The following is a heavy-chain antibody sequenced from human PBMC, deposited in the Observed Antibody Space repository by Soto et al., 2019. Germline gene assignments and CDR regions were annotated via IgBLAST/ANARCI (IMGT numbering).Heavy chain of an antibody. CDR1: GFSLDTWGVG. V-gene: IGHV2-5*02. CDR3: ARALGSWGSYYFDH. D-gene: IGHD3-16*01. Sequence: QITLKESGPTLVRPTQTLTLTCTVSGFSLDTWGVGVGWIRQSPGKAPEWLALIYWDDDKRYSPSLKNRLTITKDTSKNQVGLTVTNRDPVDTVTYYCARALGSWGSYYFDHWGQGTLVTVSS. CDR2: IYWDDDK. J-gene: IGHJ4*02.